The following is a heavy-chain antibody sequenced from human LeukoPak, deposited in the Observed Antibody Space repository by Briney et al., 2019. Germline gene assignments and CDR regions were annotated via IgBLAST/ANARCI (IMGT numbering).Heavy chain of an antibody. CDR2: INPSGGST. D-gene: IGHD2-2*01. V-gene: IGHV1-46*03. CDR1: GYTFTSYY. J-gene: IGHJ5*02. Sequence: ASVKVSCKASGYTFTSYYMHWVRQAPGQGLEWMGIINPSGGSTSYARKFQGRVTMTRDTSTSTVYMELSSLRSEDTAVYYCARETDIVVVPAASERWFDPWGQGTLVTVSS. CDR3: ARETDIVVVPAASERWFDP.